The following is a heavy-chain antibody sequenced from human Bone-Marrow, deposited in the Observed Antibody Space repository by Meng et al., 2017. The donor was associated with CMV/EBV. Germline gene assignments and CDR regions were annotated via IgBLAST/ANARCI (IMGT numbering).Heavy chain of an antibody. Sequence: SGGSISSSSYYWGWLRQPPGKGLEWIGSIYYSGSTYYNPSLKSRVTISVDTSKNQFSLKLSSVTAADTAVYYCASSYSSSSSNWFDPWGQGTLVTVSS. CDR3: ASSYSSSSSNWFDP. J-gene: IGHJ5*02. D-gene: IGHD6-6*01. CDR2: IYYSGST. CDR1: GGSISSSSYY. V-gene: IGHV4-39*07.